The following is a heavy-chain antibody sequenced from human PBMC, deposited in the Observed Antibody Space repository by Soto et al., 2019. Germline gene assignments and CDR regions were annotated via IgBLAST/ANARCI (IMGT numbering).Heavy chain of an antibody. CDR2: MYNIGST. D-gene: IGHD2-21*02. V-gene: IGHV4-59*01. J-gene: IGHJ6*02. CDR1: GGSISGYY. Sequence: SDTLSLTCTVSGGSISGYYWSWIRQPPGKGLEWIWYMYNIGSTVYNPSFKSRVTLSVDTSKNQFSLKLNSVTAADTAVYYCARDLWGYCGTDCYPLDVWGQGTTVT. CDR3: ARDLWGYCGTDCYPLDV.